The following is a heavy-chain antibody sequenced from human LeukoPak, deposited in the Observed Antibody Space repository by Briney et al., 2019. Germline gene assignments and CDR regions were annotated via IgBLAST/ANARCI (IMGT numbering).Heavy chain of an antibody. V-gene: IGHV3-30*02. D-gene: IGHD4-23*01. CDR1: GFTFSFCA. CDR3: TKGDDCGANTHLPKYNWFDP. CDR2: IRNDGNNK. Sequence: GGSLRLSSAASGFTFSFCAMHWVRQAPGKGLEWVAFIRNDGNNKNYADSVKGRFTISRDNSRDTLYLQMNSLRAEDTAVYYCTKGDDCGANTHLPKYNWFDPWGQGTLVTVSS. J-gene: IGHJ5*02.